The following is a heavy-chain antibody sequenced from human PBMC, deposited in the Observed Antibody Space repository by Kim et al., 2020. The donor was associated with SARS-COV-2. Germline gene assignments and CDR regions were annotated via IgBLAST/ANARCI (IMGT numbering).Heavy chain of an antibody. CDR3: AKEVHVDTAM. Sequence: GGSLRLSFAASGFTFSRFGMHWVRQAPGEGLEWVAVISYDGSYKEYAGSVEGRFTISRDNSKNTLYLQLNSLRAEDTAVYYCAKEVHVDTAMWGQGTLVTVSS. V-gene: IGHV3-30*18. CDR1: GFTFSRFG. CDR2: ISYDGSYK. J-gene: IGHJ4*02. D-gene: IGHD5-18*01.